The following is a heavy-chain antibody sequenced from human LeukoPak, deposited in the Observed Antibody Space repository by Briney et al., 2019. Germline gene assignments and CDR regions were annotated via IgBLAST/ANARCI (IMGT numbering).Heavy chain of an antibody. CDR3: AKDYTPYYDFWSGPDY. V-gene: IGHV3-30*18. D-gene: IGHD3-3*01. CDR2: ISFDGSNK. J-gene: IGHJ4*02. Sequence: GKSLRLSCAASGFTFSAFGMHWIRQAPGKGLQWVAVISFDGSNKYYAEFVKGRFTISRDNSKNTLYVQMNSLRAEDTAVYYCAKDYTPYYDFWSGPDYWGQGTLVTVSS. CDR1: GFTFSAFG.